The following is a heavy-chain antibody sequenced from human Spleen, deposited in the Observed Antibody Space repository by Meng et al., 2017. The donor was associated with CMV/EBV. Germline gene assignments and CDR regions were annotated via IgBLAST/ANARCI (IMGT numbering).Heavy chain of an antibody. CDR2: ISSSSSYI. J-gene: IGHJ4*01. CDR1: GFTFSSYS. V-gene: IGHV3-21*01. Sequence: GSLRLSCAASGFTFSSYSMNWVRQAPGKGLEWVSSISSSSSYIYYADSVKGRFTISRDNAKNSLYLQMNSLRAEDTAVYYCARDRFLVLMAFDYWGQGTLVTVSS. CDR3: ARDRFLVLMAFDY. D-gene: IGHD2-8*01.